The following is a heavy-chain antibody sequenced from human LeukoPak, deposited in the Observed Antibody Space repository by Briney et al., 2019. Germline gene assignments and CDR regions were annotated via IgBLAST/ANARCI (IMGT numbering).Heavy chain of an antibody. D-gene: IGHD2-8*01. CDR2: ISNSSSYI. CDR1: GFTFSSYS. CDR3: AREGYAIWFDP. Sequence: PGGSLRLSCAASGFTFSSYSMNWVRQTPGKGLEWVSSISNSSSYIYYADSVKGRFTISRDNAKNSLYLQMNSLRAEDTAVYYCAREGYAIWFDPWGQGTLVTVSS. V-gene: IGHV3-21*01. J-gene: IGHJ5*02.